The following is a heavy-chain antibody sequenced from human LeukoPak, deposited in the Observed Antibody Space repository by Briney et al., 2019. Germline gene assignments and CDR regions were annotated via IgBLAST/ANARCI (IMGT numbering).Heavy chain of an antibody. J-gene: IGHJ4*02. CDR1: GFSFRNYA. V-gene: IGHV3-64*02. D-gene: IGHD1-26*01. CDR2: INTDGRIT. Sequence: GGSLRLSCVASGFSFRNYAIHWVRQAPGKGLEYVSVINTDGRITYYADSVKGRFTISRDNSKNTVYLQMGSLRGEDMAVHYCTRDGGSFCDFDYWGQGALVTVSS. CDR3: TRDGGSFCDFDY.